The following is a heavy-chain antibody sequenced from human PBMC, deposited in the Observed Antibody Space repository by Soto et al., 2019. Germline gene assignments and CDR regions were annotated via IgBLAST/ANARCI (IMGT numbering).Heavy chain of an antibody. V-gene: IGHV5-51*01. Sequence: ESLKISCXGSGYSFTSYWIGWVRQMPGKGLEWMGIIYPGDSDTRYSPSFQGQVTISADKSISTAYLQWSSLKASDTAMYYCARLGAFGVVMEAGFDPWGQETLVTVSS. CDR1: GYSFTSYW. J-gene: IGHJ5*02. D-gene: IGHD3-3*01. CDR3: ARLGAFGVVMEAGFDP. CDR2: IYPGDSDT.